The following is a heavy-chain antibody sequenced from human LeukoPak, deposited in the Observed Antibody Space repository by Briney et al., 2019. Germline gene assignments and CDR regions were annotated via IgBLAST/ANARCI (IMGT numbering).Heavy chain of an antibody. CDR3: AKEIVTSDGAFDI. D-gene: IGHD2-2*01. V-gene: IGHV3-30*02. CDR2: IRYDGSNK. CDR1: GFTFSSYG. J-gene: IGHJ3*02. Sequence: PGGSLRLSCAASGFTFSSYGMHWVRQAPGKGLEWVAFIRYDGSNKYYADSVKGRFTISRDNSKNTLYLQMNSLRAEDTAVYYCAKEIVTSDGAFDIWGQGTMVTVSS.